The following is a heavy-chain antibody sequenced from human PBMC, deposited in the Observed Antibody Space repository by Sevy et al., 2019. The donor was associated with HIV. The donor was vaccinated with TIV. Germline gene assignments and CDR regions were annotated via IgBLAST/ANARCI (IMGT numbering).Heavy chain of an antibody. CDR2: IRFDGNNK. CDR3: AKDSVARNLHFDY. D-gene: IGHD6-19*01. Sequence: GGSLRLSCAATGFTFSQYGMEWVRQAPGKGLEWVASIRFDGNNKHYVDSVMGRFTISRDDSKNTLYLQMNSLRSEDTAVYYCAKDSVARNLHFDYWGQGALVTVSS. CDR1: GFTFSQYG. V-gene: IGHV3-30*02. J-gene: IGHJ4*02.